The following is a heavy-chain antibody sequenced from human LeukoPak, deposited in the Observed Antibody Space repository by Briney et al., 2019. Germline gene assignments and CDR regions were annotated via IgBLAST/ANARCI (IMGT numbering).Heavy chain of an antibody. CDR3: ARRLRYSRSWRFDY. D-gene: IGHD6-13*01. J-gene: IGHJ4*02. CDR2: INHSGST. CDR1: GGSFSGYY. V-gene: IGHV4-34*01. Sequence: PSETLSLTCAVYGGSFSGYYWSWIRQPPGKGLEWIGEINHSGSTNYNPSPKSRVTISVAPSKNQFSLKLSPVTAADTAVYYCARRLRYSRSWRFDYWGQGTLVTVSS.